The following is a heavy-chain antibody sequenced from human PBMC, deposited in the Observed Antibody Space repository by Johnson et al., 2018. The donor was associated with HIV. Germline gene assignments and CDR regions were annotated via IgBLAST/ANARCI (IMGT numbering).Heavy chain of an antibody. Sequence: VQLVESGGGLVQPGGSLRLSCAASGFSVSSNYMTWVRQAPGKGLEWVSVLFSGGDTYYADSVRGRFTISRDNSKNTLYLQMNSLGAEDTAVYYCARACRDGYTCDVYDIWGQGTMVTVSS. CDR3: ARACRDGYTCDVYDI. CDR1: GFSVSSNY. V-gene: IGHV3-66*01. J-gene: IGHJ3*02. D-gene: IGHD5-24*01. CDR2: LFSGGDT.